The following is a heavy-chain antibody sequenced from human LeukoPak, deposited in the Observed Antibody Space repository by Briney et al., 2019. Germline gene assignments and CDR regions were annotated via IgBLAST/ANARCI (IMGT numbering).Heavy chain of an antibody. Sequence: SQTLSLTCTVSGGSISSGDYYWSWIRQPPGKGLEWIGYIYYSGSTYYNPSLKSRVTTSVDTSKNQFSLKLSSVTAADTAVYYCARDRFVVVPAANYYYYYMDVWGKGTTVTVSS. J-gene: IGHJ6*03. CDR1: GGSISSGDYY. CDR2: IYYSGST. V-gene: IGHV4-30-4*08. D-gene: IGHD2-2*01. CDR3: ARDRFVVVPAANYYYYYMDV.